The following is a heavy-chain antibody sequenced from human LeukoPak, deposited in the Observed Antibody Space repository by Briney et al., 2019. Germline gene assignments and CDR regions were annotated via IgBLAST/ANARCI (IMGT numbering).Heavy chain of an antibody. Sequence: PSETLSLTCAVSGGSISSSNWWNWVRQPPGKGLEWIGEIYHSGSTNYNPSLKSRVTISVDKSKNQFSLKLSSVTAADTAVYYCARDTGSSSWYSYYYMDVWGKGTTVTISS. V-gene: IGHV4-4*02. D-gene: IGHD6-13*01. CDR2: IYHSGST. CDR1: GGSISSSNW. CDR3: ARDTGSSSWYSYYYMDV. J-gene: IGHJ6*03.